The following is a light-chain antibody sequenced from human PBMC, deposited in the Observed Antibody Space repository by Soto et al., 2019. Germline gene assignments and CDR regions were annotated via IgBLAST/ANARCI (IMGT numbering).Light chain of an antibody. CDR2: GAS. J-gene: IGKJ4*01. V-gene: IGKV3-20*01. CDR3: QQYGSSTLT. Sequence: EIVLTQSPGTLSLSPGERATLSCRASQSVSSSYLAWYQQKPGQAPRLLIYGASSRATGIRDRFSGSGSGTDFSLTISRLEPEDFAVYYCQQYGSSTLTFVGGTKVEIK. CDR1: QSVSSSY.